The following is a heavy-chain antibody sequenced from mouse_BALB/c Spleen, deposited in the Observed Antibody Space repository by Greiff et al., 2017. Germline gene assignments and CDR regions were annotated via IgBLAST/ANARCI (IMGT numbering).Heavy chain of an antibody. CDR3: AWPYDGYSFDY. CDR2: IYPGDGDT. J-gene: IGHJ2*01. D-gene: IGHD2-3*01. Sequence: VKLQQSGAELVRPGSSVKISCKASGYAFSSYWMNWVKQRPGQGLEWIGQIYPGDGDTNYNGKFKGKATLTADKSSSTAYMQLSSLTSEDSAVYFCAWPYDGYSFDYWGQGTTLTVSS. V-gene: IGHV1-80*01. CDR1: GYAFSSYW.